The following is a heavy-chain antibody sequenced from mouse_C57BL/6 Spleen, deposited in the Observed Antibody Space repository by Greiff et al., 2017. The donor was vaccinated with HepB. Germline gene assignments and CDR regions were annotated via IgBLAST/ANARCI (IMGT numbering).Heavy chain of an antibody. D-gene: IGHD4-1*01. CDR3: AREELGRGYFDV. V-gene: IGHV5-4*01. J-gene: IGHJ1*03. CDR1: GFTFSSYA. CDR2: ISDGGSYT. Sequence: EVMLVESGGGLVKPGGSLKLSCAASGFTFSSYAMSWVRQTPEKRLEWVATISDGGSYTYYPDNVKGRFTISRDNAKNNLYLQMSHLKSEDTAMYYCAREELGRGYFDVWGTGTTGTVAS.